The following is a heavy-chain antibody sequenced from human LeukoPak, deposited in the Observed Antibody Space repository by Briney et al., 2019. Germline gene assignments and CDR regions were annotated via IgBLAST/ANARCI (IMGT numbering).Heavy chain of an antibody. D-gene: IGHD2-8*02. V-gene: IGHV3-23*01. CDR3: ATYRQVLLPFES. CDR1: GFTFSTFA. Sequence: GGSLRLSCAASGFTFSTFAMIWVRQPPGKGPEWVSSIFPSGGEIHYADSVRGRFTISRDNSKSTLSLQMNSLRAEDTAIYYCATYRQVLLPFESWGQGTLVTVSS. J-gene: IGHJ4*02. CDR2: IFPSGGEI.